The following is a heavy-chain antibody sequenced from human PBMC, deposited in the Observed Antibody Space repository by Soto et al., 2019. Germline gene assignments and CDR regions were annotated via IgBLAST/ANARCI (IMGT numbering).Heavy chain of an antibody. CDR3: AHSQVAGDFDY. CDR1: GYTFTDYY. CDR2: INPNTGDT. J-gene: IGHJ4*02. D-gene: IGHD6-19*01. Sequence: ASVKVSCKASGYTFTDYYLHWVRQAPGQGLESMGWINPNTGDTNYAQKFQGRLTITKDTSKNQVVLTMTNMDPVDTATYYCAHSQVAGDFDYWGQGTLVTVSS. V-gene: IGHV1-2*02.